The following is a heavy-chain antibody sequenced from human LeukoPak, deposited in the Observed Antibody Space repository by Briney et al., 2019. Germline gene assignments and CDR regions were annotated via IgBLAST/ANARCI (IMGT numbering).Heavy chain of an antibody. Sequence: ASVKVSCKASGYTFTKYYMFWVRQAPGQGLEWMGQINPSSGGTDYAQKFQGRVTMTRDTSISTAYMELCRLRSDDTAMYYCARGYCSGGSCYSVENWFDPWGQGTLVTVSS. CDR1: GYTFTKYY. CDR3: ARGYCSGGSCYSVENWFDP. CDR2: INPSSGGT. J-gene: IGHJ5*02. D-gene: IGHD2-15*01. V-gene: IGHV1-2*06.